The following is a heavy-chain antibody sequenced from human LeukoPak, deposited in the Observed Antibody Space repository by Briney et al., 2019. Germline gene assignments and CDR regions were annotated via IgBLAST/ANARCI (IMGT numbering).Heavy chain of an antibody. D-gene: IGHD6-19*01. V-gene: IGHV1-18*01. CDR2: SSPYKGAS. CDR3: ARVSYNTGWNGDY. Sequence: ASVKVSCKTSGYTXSSYGVDGVRQAPGQGLEWMEWSSPYKGASKFAEKFQGRVTMTTDTSTSTAFMERRSLRSDDTGVYYCARVSYNTGWNGDYWGQGTLVTVSS. CDR1: GYTXSSYG. J-gene: IGHJ4*02.